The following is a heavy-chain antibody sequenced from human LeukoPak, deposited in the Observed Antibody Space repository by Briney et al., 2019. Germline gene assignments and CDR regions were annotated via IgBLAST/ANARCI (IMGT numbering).Heavy chain of an antibody. CDR3: ARDQNQAAAGMRKMDV. V-gene: IGHV3-48*01. Sequence: HPGGSLRLSCAASGFTFSSYSMNWVRQAPGKGLEWISYISTSNTIYYADSVKGRFTVSRDSGKNSLYLQMDSLRTEDTAVYYCARDQNQAAAGMRKMDVWGKGTTVTVSS. CDR2: ISTSNTI. J-gene: IGHJ6*04. D-gene: IGHD6-13*01. CDR1: GFTFSSYS.